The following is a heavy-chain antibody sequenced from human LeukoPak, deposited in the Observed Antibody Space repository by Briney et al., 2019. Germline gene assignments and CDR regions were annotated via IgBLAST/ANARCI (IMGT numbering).Heavy chain of an antibody. CDR3: ARGGAAAARKRGVDF. CDR2: INEKGNEK. J-gene: IGHJ4*02. V-gene: IGHV3-7*01. Sequence: GGSLRLSCAASGFTFSSYGMHWVRQAPGKGLEWVANINEKGNEKYYVDSVKGRFTISRDNSKNSLYLQMDSLRDEDTAVFYCARGGAAAARKRGVDFWGQGTLVTVSS. CDR1: GFTFSSYG. D-gene: IGHD6-13*01.